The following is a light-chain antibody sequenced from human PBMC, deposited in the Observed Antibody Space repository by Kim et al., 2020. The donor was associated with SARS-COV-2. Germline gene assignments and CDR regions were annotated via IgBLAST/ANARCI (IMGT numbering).Light chain of an antibody. CDR3: SSYTTSSTWL. Sequence: QSALTQPASVSGSPGQSITISCTGTSSDVGGYNYVSWYQQHPGKAPKLMIYDVSIWPSGVSNRFSGSKSGNTASLTISGLQAEDEADYYCSSYTTSSTWLFGGGTKVTVL. CDR1: SSDVGGYNY. V-gene: IGLV2-14*01. J-gene: IGLJ3*02. CDR2: DVS.